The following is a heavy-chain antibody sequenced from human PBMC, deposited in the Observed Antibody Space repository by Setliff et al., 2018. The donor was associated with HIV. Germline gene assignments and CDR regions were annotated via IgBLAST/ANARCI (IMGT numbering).Heavy chain of an antibody. V-gene: IGHV1-18*01. CDR2: ISAYNGNT. Sequence: GASVKVSCKASGYTLTSYGISWVRQAPGQGLEWMGWISAYNGNTNYAQKVQGRVTMTTDTSTSTAYMELRSLRSDDTAVYYCARDRGVYCRSTNCYPPVDAFDIWGQGTMVTVSS. D-gene: IGHD2-2*01. J-gene: IGHJ3*02. CDR3: ARDRGVYCRSTNCYPPVDAFDI. CDR1: GYTLTSYG.